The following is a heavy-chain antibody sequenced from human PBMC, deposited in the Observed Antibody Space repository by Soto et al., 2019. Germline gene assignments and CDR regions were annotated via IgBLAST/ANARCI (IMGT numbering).Heavy chain of an antibody. V-gene: IGHV4-39*01. CDR1: GGSISSSSYY. CDR2: IYYSGST. Sequence: SETLSLTCTVSGGSISSSSYYWGWIRQPPGKGLEWIGSIYYSGSTYYNPSLKSRVTISVDTSKNQFSLKLSSVTAADTAVYYCARHGGNGTTVGFDPWGQGTLVTVSS. CDR3: ARHGGNGTTVGFDP. D-gene: IGHD1-7*01. J-gene: IGHJ5*02.